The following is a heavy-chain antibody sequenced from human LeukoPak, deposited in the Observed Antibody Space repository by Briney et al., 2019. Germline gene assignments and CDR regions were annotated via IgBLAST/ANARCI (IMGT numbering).Heavy chain of an antibody. V-gene: IGHV3-20*04. Sequence: GGSLRLSCAASGFTFDDYGMSWVRQAPGKGLEWVSGINWNGGSTGYADSVKGRFTISRDNAKNSLYLQMNSLRAEDTALYYCAKDTAGLLEYYFDYWGQGTLVTVSS. CDR1: GFTFDDYG. J-gene: IGHJ4*02. CDR2: INWNGGST. D-gene: IGHD3-3*01. CDR3: AKDTAGLLEYYFDY.